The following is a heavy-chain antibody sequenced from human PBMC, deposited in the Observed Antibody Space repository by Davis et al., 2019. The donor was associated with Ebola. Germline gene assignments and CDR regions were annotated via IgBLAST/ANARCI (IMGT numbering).Heavy chain of an antibody. J-gene: IGHJ6*02. CDR2: IYYSGST. CDR1: GGSISSGDYY. CDR3: ARGVYYYYGMDV. V-gene: IGHV4-61*08. D-gene: IGHD6-13*01. Sequence: SETLSLTCTVSGGSISSGDYYWNWIRQPPGKGLEWIGYIYYSGSTNYNPSLKSRVTISVDTSKNQFSLKLSSVTAADTAVYYCARGVYYYYGMDVWGQGTTVTVSS.